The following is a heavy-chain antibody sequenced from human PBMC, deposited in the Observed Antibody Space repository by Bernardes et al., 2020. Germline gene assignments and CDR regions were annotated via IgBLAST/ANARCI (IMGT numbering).Heavy chain of an antibody. CDR2: IDTDGSRT. D-gene: IGHD3-22*01. V-gene: IGHV3-74*01. CDR3: SRVTYYSLESFDL. Sequence: GGSLRLSCAASGFTSSSYCMHWVRQAPGKGLVWVSRIDTDGSRTNYADSVKGRFTISRDNSKNKLYLQMNSLRAEDTAMYFCSRVTYYSLESFDLWGQGTMVTVSS. CDR1: GFTSSSYC. J-gene: IGHJ3*01.